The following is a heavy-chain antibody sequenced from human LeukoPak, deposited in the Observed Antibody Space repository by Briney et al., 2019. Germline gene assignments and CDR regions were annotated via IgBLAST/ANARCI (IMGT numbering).Heavy chain of an antibody. D-gene: IGHD3-22*01. CDR2: ISGSGGST. J-gene: IGHJ3*02. CDR1: GFTFSSYA. CDR3: AKKYNPTYYYDSSGFWDAFDI. V-gene: IGHV3-23*01. Sequence: PGASLRLSCAASGFTFSSYAMSWVRQAPGKGLEWVSAISGSGGSTYYADSVKGRFTISRDNSKNTLYLQMNSLRAEDTAVYYCAKKYNPTYYYDSSGFWDAFDIWGQGTMVTVSP.